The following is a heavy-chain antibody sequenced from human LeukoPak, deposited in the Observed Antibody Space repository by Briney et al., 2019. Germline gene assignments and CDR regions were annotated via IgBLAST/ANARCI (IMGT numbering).Heavy chain of an antibody. V-gene: IGHV4-31*03. CDR1: GGSISSGGDY. J-gene: IGHJ3*02. D-gene: IGHD4/OR15-4a*01. Sequence: SETLSLTCTVSGGSISSGGDYWSWVRQHPGKGLEWIGYIYYSGTTYYNPSLRSRITISVDTSKSQFSLNLSSVTAADTAVYYCARAAWRGTNSRDAFDIWGQGTTVAVSS. CDR3: ARAAWRGTNSRDAFDI. CDR2: IYYSGTT.